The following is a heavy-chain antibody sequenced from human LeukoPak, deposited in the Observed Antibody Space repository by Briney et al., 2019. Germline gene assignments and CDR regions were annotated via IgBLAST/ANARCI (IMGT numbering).Heavy chain of an antibody. CDR2: INHSGGT. V-gene: IGHV4-34*01. D-gene: IGHD4/OR15-4a*01. J-gene: IGHJ4*02. CDR3: ARGPSPNADPFDS. CDR1: GGSFSGYY. Sequence: SQTLSLTCAVYGGSFSGYYWSWIRQPPRKGLEWSGEINHSGGTLYNPSLKSRVTISLDTSKNHFSLRLSPVTAADTAVYYCARGPSPNADPFDSWGQGTLVSVSS.